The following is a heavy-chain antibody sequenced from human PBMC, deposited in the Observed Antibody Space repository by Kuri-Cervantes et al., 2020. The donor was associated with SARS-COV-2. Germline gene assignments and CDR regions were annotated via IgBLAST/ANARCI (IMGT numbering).Heavy chain of an antibody. Sequence: SLKISCAASGFTFDDYAMHWVRQAPGKGLEWVSGISWNSGSIGYADSVKGRFTISRDNAKNSLYLQMNSLRAEDMALYYCARDSKSGYYMRGGGAFDIWGQGTMVTVSS. J-gene: IGHJ3*02. V-gene: IGHV3-9*03. D-gene: IGHD3-3*01. CDR1: GFTFDDYA. CDR2: ISWNSGSI. CDR3: ARDSKSGYYMRGGGAFDI.